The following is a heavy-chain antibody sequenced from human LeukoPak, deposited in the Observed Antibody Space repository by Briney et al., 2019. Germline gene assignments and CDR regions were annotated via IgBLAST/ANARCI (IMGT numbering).Heavy chain of an antibody. CDR3: ARAVYSSGYSYYFDY. CDR2: ISYDGSNK. V-gene: IGHV3-30*04. D-gene: IGHD3-22*01. J-gene: IGHJ4*02. Sequence: GGSLRLSCAASGFTFSSYAMSWVRQAPGKGLEWVAVISYDGSNKYYADSVKGRFTISRDNSKNTLYLQMNSLRAEDTAVYYCARAVYSSGYSYYFDYWGQGTLVTVSS. CDR1: GFTFSSYA.